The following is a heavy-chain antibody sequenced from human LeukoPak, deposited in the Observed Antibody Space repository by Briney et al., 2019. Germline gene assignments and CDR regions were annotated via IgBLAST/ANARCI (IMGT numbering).Heavy chain of an antibody. CDR3: ARDSIAVAGTGIDY. Sequence: PGGSLRLSCAASGFTFSSHWMHWVRQARGKGLVWVSHINSDGSRTSYADSVKGRFTISRDNAKNTVYLQMNSLRAEDTAVYYCARDSIAVAGTGIDYWGQGTLVTVSS. V-gene: IGHV3-74*01. D-gene: IGHD6-19*01. J-gene: IGHJ4*02. CDR1: GFTFSSHW. CDR2: INSDGSRT.